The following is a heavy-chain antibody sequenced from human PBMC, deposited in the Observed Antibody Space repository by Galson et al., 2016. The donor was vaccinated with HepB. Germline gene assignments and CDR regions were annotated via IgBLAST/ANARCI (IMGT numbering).Heavy chain of an antibody. CDR1: GFTFSAYG. V-gene: IGHV3-30*18. CDR3: AKTYDRTGYDWGF. Sequence: SLRLSCAGSGFTFSAYGMLWVRQGPGKGLEWVAAISEDGSEEYYGASVKGRFTISRDNSERTLYLQMNSLRVDDTAVYYCAKTYDRTGYDWGFWGQGTLVTVSS. J-gene: IGHJ4*02. D-gene: IGHD3/OR15-3a*01. CDR2: ISEDGSEE.